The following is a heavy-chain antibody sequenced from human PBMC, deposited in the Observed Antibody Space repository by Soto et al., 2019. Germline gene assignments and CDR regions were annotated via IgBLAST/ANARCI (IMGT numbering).Heavy chain of an antibody. J-gene: IGHJ3*02. Sequence: EVQLVESGGGLVKPGGSLRLSCAASGFTFSNAWMNWVRQAPGKWREWVGRIKSKTDGGTTDYAAPVKGRFTISRDDSKNTLYLQMNSLKTEDTAVYYCTTGLVKGRGAFDIWGQGTMVTVSS. V-gene: IGHV3-15*07. CDR2: IKSKTDGGTT. CDR1: GFTFSNAW. CDR3: TTGLVKGRGAFDI. D-gene: IGHD2-21*01.